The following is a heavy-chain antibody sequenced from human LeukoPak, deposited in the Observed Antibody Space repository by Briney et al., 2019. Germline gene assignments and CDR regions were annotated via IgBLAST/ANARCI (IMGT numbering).Heavy chain of an antibody. CDR3: ARSLGISSIDY. J-gene: IGHJ4*02. Sequence: SETLSLTCAVYGGSFSGYYWSWIRQPPGKGLEWIGEINHSGSTNYNPSLKSRVTISVDTSKNQFSLKLSSVTATDTAVYYCARSLGISSIDYWGQGTLVTVSS. V-gene: IGHV4-34*01. CDR1: GGSFSGYY. D-gene: IGHD1-26*01. CDR2: INHSGST.